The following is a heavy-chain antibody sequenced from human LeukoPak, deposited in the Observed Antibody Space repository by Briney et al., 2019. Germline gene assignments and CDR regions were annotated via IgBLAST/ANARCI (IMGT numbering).Heavy chain of an antibody. D-gene: IGHD3/OR15-3a*01. CDR1: GGTFSTYP. CDR2: IIPILSQS. V-gene: IGHV1-69*11. Sequence: GSSVKVSCKASGGTFSTYPINWVRQAPGQGLEWRGRIIPILSQSNYAQKFQGTVSITADEFTDTAYMELSSLRSEDTAVYYCATGTSYRDSFDVWGQGTMVTVSS. J-gene: IGHJ3*01. CDR3: ATGTSYRDSFDV.